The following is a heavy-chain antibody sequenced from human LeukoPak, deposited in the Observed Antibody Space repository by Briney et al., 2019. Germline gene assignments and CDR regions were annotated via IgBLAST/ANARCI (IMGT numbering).Heavy chain of an antibody. CDR2: IYSGGDT. V-gene: IGHV3-66*01. Sequence: GGSLRLSCAASGFTFSSYAMSWVRQAPGKGLEWVSLIYSGGDTYYADSVKGRFTISRDSSKNTLYLQMNSLRAEDTAVYYCARGRGYTDPFDYWGQGALVTVSS. D-gene: IGHD5-18*01. CDR1: GFTFSSYA. J-gene: IGHJ4*02. CDR3: ARGRGYTDPFDY.